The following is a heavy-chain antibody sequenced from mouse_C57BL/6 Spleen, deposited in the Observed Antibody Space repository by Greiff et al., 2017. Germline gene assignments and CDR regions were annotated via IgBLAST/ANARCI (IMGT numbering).Heavy chain of an antibody. J-gene: IGHJ4*01. D-gene: IGHD1-1*01. CDR3: ATTVVGPYAMDY. CDR1: GYTFTSYW. Sequence: QVQLQQPGAELVKPGASVKLSCKASGYTFTSYWMHWVKQRPGQGLEWIGMIHPNSGSTNYNEKFQSKATLPIDTSSSTAYMHLSSLTSADSAVYYCATTVVGPYAMDYWCQGTSVTVSS. V-gene: IGHV1-64*01. CDR2: IHPNSGST.